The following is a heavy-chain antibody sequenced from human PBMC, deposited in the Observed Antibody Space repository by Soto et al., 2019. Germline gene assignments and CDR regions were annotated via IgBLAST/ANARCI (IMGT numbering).Heavy chain of an antibody. D-gene: IGHD5-12*01. Sequence: EVQLVESGGGLVQPGGSLRLSCAASGFILSSYWMHWVRQAPGKGLVWVSRINIDGSSTSYADSVKGRFTISRDNAKNTLYLQVNSLRAEDTAVYYCARSRDGYNFVGDCWGQGTLVTVSS. V-gene: IGHV3-74*01. CDR2: INIDGSST. J-gene: IGHJ4*02. CDR3: ARSRDGYNFVGDC. CDR1: GFILSSYW.